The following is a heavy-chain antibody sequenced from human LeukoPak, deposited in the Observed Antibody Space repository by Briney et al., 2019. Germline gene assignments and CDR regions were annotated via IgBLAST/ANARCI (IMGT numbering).Heavy chain of an antibody. V-gene: IGHV3-30-3*01. J-gene: IGHJ4*02. Sequence: GGSLRLSCAASGFTFSSYAMHWVRQAPGKGLEWVAVISYDGSNKYYADSVKGRFTISRDNSKNTLYLQMNSLRAEDTAVYYCAKDLHELGFDYWGQGTLVTVSS. CDR2: ISYDGSNK. CDR1: GFTFSSYA. CDR3: AKDLHELGFDY. D-gene: IGHD1-7*01.